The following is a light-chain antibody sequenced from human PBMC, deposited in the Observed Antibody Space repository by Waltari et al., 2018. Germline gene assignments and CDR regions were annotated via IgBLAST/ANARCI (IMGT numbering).Light chain of an antibody. CDR1: QSIGSN. J-gene: IGKJ2*01. V-gene: IGKV3-15*01. Sequence: IVMTQSRGTLSLSPGERANLSCRASQSIGSNLAWYQQNPGQAPRLLIYSASTRASGIPARFRGSGSGTEFTLTITNMQPEDFAVYFCHQYNDWYTFGQGTKLEIK. CDR3: HQYNDWYT. CDR2: SAS.